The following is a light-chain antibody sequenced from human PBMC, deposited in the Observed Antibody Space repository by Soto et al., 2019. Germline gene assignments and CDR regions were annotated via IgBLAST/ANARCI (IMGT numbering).Light chain of an antibody. CDR3: QQYDNLP. CDR2: AAS. V-gene: IGKV1-8*01. CDR1: QGISSY. J-gene: IGKJ4*01. Sequence: AIRMTQSPSSLSASTGDRVTITCRASQGISSYLAWYQQKPGKAPKLLIYAASTLQSGVPSRFSGSGSGTDFTLTISCLQPEDIATYYCQQYDNLPFGGGTKVEIK.